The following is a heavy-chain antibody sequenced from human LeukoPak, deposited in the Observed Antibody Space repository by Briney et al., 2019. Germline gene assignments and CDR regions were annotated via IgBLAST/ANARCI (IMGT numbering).Heavy chain of an antibody. D-gene: IGHD2-2*01. CDR2: ITATGGST. CDR3: ARAAPYCSSTSCHFYYYYMDV. CDR1: GFTFSNNG. V-gene: IGHV3-23*01. Sequence: GGSLRLSCAASGFTFSNNGMTWVRQSPGQGLEWVSSITATGGSTYYADSVKGRFTISRDNSKNTLYLQMGSLRAEDMAVYYCARAAPYCSSTSCHFYYYYMDVWGKGTTVTISS. J-gene: IGHJ6*03.